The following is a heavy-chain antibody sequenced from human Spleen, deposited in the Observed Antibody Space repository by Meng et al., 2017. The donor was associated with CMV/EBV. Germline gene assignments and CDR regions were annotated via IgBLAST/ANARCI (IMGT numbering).Heavy chain of an antibody. CDR2: ISGYTGKT. Sequence: SCTASGYNFRIYGISWVRQAPGQGLEWMGWISGYTGKTNYAQKFQGRISMTTDTSTSTAYMEIRSLTSDDTAVYYCARGSYGVLGSWGQGTLVTVSS. D-gene: IGHD4-17*01. V-gene: IGHV1-18*01. CDR1: GYNFRIYG. CDR3: ARGSYGVLGS. J-gene: IGHJ5*01.